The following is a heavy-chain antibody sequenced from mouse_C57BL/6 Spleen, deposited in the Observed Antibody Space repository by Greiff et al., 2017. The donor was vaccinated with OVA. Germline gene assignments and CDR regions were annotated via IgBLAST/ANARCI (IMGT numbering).Heavy chain of an antibody. D-gene: IGHD2-1*01. CDR3: ARREVYGNYWYFDV. J-gene: IGHJ1*03. CDR1: GFSLSTSGMG. V-gene: IGHV8-12*01. Sequence: QVTLKESGPGILQSSQTLSLTCSFSGFSLSTSGMGVSWLRQPSGKGLEWLAHIYWDDDKRYNPSLKSRLTISKDTSRNQVFLKITSVDTADTATYYCARREVYGNYWYFDVWGTGTTVTVSS. CDR2: IYWDDDK.